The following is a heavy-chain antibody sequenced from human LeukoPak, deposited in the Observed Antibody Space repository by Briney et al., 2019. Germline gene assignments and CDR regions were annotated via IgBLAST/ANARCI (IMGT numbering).Heavy chain of an antibody. V-gene: IGHV4-59*08. CDR2: IHYSGSS. J-gene: IGHJ4*02. D-gene: IGHD5-12*01. Sequence: SETLSLTCTVYSFTSCCYHWLWLRQPPGKGLEWIGHIHYSGSSNYNPSLKSRVTTSVDTSKNQFSLKLSSVTAADTAVYYCARQTWLLDYWGQGTLVTVSS. CDR1: SFTSCCYH. CDR3: ARQTWLLDY.